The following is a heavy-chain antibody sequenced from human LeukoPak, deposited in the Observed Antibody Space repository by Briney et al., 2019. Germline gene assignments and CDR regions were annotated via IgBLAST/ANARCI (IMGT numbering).Heavy chain of an antibody. D-gene: IGHD3-16*01. J-gene: IGHJ3*01. CDR3: ARRWVYDKRAFDA. CDR2: IYYTGTT. V-gene: IGHV4-59*08. CDR1: GGSISGTYY. Sequence: SETLSLTCTVSGGSISGTYYWSWIRPPPGKGLEGVGYIYYTGTTDSNPPLKSRVTISLDTSKNQFSLNLSSVTAADTAVYYCARRWVYDKRAFDAWGQGTMVTVSS.